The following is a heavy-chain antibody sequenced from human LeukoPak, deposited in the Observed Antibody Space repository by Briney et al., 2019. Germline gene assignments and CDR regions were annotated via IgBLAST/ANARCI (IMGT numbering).Heavy chain of an antibody. V-gene: IGHV4-59*01. CDR3: ARTTYYYDRSGYSYYFDY. J-gene: IGHJ4*02. CDR2: IYYSGSS. Sequence: PSETLSLTCTVSGGSISSYYWSWIRQPPGKGLEWVGYIYYSGSSNYNPSLKSRVTISVDTSKNQFSLKLSSATAADTAVYYCARTTYYYDRSGYSYYFDYWGQGTLVTVSS. D-gene: IGHD3-22*01. CDR1: GGSISSYY.